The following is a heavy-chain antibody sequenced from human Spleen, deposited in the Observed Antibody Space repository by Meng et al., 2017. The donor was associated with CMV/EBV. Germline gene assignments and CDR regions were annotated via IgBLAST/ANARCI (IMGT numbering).Heavy chain of an antibody. CDR1: GYTFTNYY. D-gene: IGHD3-10*01. CDR2: INPSGGST. V-gene: IGHV1-46*01. J-gene: IGHJ5*02. CDR3: ARRGASMVSSYNWFDP. Sequence: ASVKVSCKASGYTFTNYYMDWVRQAPGQGLEWMGIINPSGGSTSYAQKFQGRVTMTRDTSTSTVYMELSSLRSEDTAVYYWARRGASMVSSYNWFDPWGQGTLVTVSS.